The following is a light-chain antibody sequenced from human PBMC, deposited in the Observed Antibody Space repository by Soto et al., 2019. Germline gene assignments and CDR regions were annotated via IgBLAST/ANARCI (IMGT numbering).Light chain of an antibody. CDR1: SGDIGSYNR. Sequence: SLLTQPASVSGSPGQSITISCTGTSGDIGSYNRVSWYQQHPGKAPKLIIYEVTDRPSGVSNRFSGSKSGNTASLTISGLKAEDEAEYYCSSYTNINTRACVFGTGTKV. CDR2: EVT. CDR3: SSYTNINTRACV. J-gene: IGLJ1*01. V-gene: IGLV2-14*01.